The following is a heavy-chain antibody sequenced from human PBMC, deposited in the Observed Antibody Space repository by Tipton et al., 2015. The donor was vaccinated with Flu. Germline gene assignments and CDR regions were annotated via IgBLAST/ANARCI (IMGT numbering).Heavy chain of an antibody. J-gene: IGHJ4*02. V-gene: IGHV3-23*01. CDR1: GFTFSSYA. Sequence: SLRLSCAASGFTFSSYAMSWVRQAPGKGLEWVSAISGSGGSTYYADSAKGRFTISRDNSKNTLYLQMNSLRADDTAVYYCAKDDLFNVLRYFDWAIDYWGQGTLVTVSS. CDR3: AKDDLFNVLRYFDWAIDY. D-gene: IGHD3-9*01. CDR2: ISGSGGST.